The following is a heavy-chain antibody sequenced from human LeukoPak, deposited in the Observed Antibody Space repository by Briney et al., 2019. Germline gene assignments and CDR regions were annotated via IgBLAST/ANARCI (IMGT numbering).Heavy chain of an antibody. V-gene: IGHV3-23*01. CDR3: AKARSYYYYGMDV. CDR2: ISGSGGST. CDR1: GFTLSSYA. Sequence: GGSLRLSCAASGFTLSSYAMSWVRQAPGKGLEWVSAISGSGGSTYYADSVKGRFTISRDNSKNTLYLQMNSLRAEDTAVYCCAKARSYYYYGMDVWGQGTTVTVSS. J-gene: IGHJ6*02.